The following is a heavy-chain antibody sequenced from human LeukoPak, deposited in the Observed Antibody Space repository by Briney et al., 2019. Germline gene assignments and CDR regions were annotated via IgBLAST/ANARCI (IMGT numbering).Heavy chain of an antibody. Sequence: GGSLRLSCAASGFTFSNYGMHWARQAPGKGLEWVAFIRFDGSDHSYADSVKGRFTISRDNAKNSLYLQMNNLRVEDTALYYCGKLGAWGVATPDRSYFDYWGQGTLVTVSS. D-gene: IGHD5-12*01. V-gene: IGHV3-30*02. CDR3: GKLGAWGVATPDRSYFDY. CDR2: IRFDGSDH. CDR1: GFTFSNYG. J-gene: IGHJ4*02.